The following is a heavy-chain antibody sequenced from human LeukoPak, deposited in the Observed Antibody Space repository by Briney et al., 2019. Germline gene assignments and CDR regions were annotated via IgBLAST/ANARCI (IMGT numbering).Heavy chain of an antibody. Sequence: KPSETLSLTCTVSGGPTLNYYWSWIRQPPGGGLEWIGYVYSSKNTNYNPSLKSRVTISVDTSKTQISPKLTSVTAADTAVYYCTRGTTLVRGVLRAYYYYYMDVWGKGTTVTVSS. V-gene: IGHV4-59*01. CDR1: GGPTLNYY. CDR2: VYSSKNT. CDR3: TRGTTLVRGVLRAYYYYYMDV. D-gene: IGHD3-10*01. J-gene: IGHJ6*03.